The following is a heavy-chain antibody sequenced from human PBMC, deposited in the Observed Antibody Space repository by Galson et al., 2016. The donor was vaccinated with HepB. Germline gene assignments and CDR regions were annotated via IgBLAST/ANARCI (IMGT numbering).Heavy chain of an antibody. CDR2: ISSSSTYI. CDR1: GFTFSSYS. J-gene: IGHJ3*02. Sequence: SLRLSCAASGFTFSSYSMNWVRQAPGKGLEWVSSISSSSTYIYYADSLKGRFTISRDNAENSLYLQMNSLRAEDTAVYYCARPPARDNDAFDIWGQGTMVTVSS. V-gene: IGHV3-21*01. CDR3: ARPPARDNDAFDI.